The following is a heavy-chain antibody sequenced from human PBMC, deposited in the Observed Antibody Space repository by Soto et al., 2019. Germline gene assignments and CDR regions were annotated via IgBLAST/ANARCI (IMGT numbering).Heavy chain of an antibody. V-gene: IGHV3-48*01. CDR3: ARVVRFPPRFDY. J-gene: IGHJ4*02. CDR2: ISSSSRTV. Sequence: EVQLVESGGGLVQPGGSLRLSCAASGFTFSSYSMNWVRQAPGKGLEWVSYISSSSRTVYYPDSGKGRFTISRDNAKKSLYLQMNSPRAEDTAVYYCARVVRFPPRFDYWGQGALVTVSS. D-gene: IGHD4-17*01. CDR1: GFTFSSYS.